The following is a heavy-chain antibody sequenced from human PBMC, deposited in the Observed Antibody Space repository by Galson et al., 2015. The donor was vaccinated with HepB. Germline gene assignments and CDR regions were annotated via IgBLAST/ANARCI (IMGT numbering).Heavy chain of an antibody. Sequence: QSGAEVKKPGESLKISCKASGYRFTDYWIGWVRQMPGKGLEWMGIIYPGDSDTRYSPSFQGQVTISTDKSISTARLQWSSLKASDTAMYYCAMSSWNIVGVRNVYFDYWGQGTLVTVSS. V-gene: IGHV5-51*01. J-gene: IGHJ4*02. D-gene: IGHD1-26*01. CDR3: AMSSWNIVGVRNVYFDY. CDR2: IYPGDSDT. CDR1: GYRFTDYW.